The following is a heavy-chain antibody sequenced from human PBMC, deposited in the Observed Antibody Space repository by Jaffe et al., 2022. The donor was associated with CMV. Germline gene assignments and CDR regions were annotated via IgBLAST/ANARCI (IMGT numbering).Heavy chain of an antibody. CDR2: ISGGNGKT. D-gene: IGHD3-3*01. Sequence: QVQLVQSGAEVKKPGASVKVSCKASGYSFTSSAIQWVRQAPGQSLEWMGRISGGNGKTKYSQKFQGRVSITRDTSATTAYMELTSLSFEDTAVYYCAREGFLERVFRSPAPSFCYYMDVWGKGTAVTVSS. J-gene: IGHJ6*03. CDR3: AREGFLERVFRSPAPSFCYYMDV. CDR1: GYSFTSSA. V-gene: IGHV1-3*01.